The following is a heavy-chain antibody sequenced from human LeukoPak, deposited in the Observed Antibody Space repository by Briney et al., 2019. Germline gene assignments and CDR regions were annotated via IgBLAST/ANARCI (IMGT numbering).Heavy chain of an antibody. J-gene: IGHJ4*02. CDR3: ARGFYDYVWGSYRYPADY. CDR2: INPSGGST. D-gene: IGHD3-16*02. V-gene: IGHV1-46*01. CDR1: GDTFTSYY. Sequence: ASVKVSCKASGDTFTSYYMHWVRQAPGQGLEWMGIINPSGGSTSYAQKFQGRVTMTRDTSTSTVYMELSSLRSEDTAVYYCARGFYDYVWGSYRYPADYWGQGTLVTVSS.